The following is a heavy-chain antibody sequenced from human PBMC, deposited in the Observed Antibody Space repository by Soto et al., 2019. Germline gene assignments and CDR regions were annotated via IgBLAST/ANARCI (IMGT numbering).Heavy chain of an antibody. CDR2: IYYSGNT. Sequence: QLQLQESGPGLVKPSETLSLTCSVSGDSISSSTYYWGWIRQPPGKGREWIGTIYYSGNTYYNTSLKSRVTISVDTSKNQFSLKLSAVTAADTAVYYCAITLSYSTRNWFDPWGQGTLVTVSS. CDR3: AITLSYSTRNWFDP. J-gene: IGHJ5*02. V-gene: IGHV4-39*01. D-gene: IGHD6-13*01. CDR1: GDSISSSTYY.